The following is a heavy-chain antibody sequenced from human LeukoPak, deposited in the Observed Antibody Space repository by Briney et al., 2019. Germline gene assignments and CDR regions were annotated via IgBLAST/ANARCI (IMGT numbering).Heavy chain of an antibody. V-gene: IGHV1-18*01. Sequence: GASVKVSCKASGYTFTSYGISWVRQAPGQGLEWVGWISAYNGNTNYAQKLQGRVTMTTDTSTSTAYMELRSLRSDDTAVYYCARQYSSSWVQNYYYYGMDVWGQGTTVTVSS. D-gene: IGHD6-13*01. CDR3: ARQYSSSWVQNYYYYGMDV. CDR1: GYTFTSYG. J-gene: IGHJ6*02. CDR2: ISAYNGNT.